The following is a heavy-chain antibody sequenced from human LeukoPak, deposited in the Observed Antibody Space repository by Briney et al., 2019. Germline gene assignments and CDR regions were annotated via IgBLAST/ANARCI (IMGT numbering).Heavy chain of an antibody. Sequence: GESLKISCKGSGYSFTSYWIGWVRQMPGKGLEWMGIIYPGDSDTRYSPSFQGQVTISADKSISTAYLQWSSLKASDTAMYYCARQWYCSSTSCYMGDNWFDPWGQGTLVTVSS. CDR1: GYSFTSYW. V-gene: IGHV5-51*01. D-gene: IGHD2-2*02. CDR3: ARQWYCSSTSCYMGDNWFDP. J-gene: IGHJ5*02. CDR2: IYPGDSDT.